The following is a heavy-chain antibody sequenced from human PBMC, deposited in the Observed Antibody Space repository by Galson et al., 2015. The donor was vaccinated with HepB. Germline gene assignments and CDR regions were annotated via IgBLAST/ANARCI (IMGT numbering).Heavy chain of an antibody. D-gene: IGHD1-26*01. CDR1: GYTFTNYY. CDR2: INPSGGST. CDR3: ARNPYSGSSYRRSQYYGMDV. Sequence: SVKVSCKASGYTFTNYYMHWVRQAPGQGLEWMGVINPSGGSTTHAQKFQGRVIMTRDTSTSTVYMELRILRSEDTAVYYCARNPYSGSSYRRSQYYGMDVWGQGTTVTVSS. J-gene: IGHJ6*02. V-gene: IGHV1-46*01.